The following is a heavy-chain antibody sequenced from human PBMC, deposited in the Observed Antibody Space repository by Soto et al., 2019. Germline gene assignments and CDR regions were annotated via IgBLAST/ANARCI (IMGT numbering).Heavy chain of an antibody. Sequence: GESLKISCKGSGYSFTSYWISWVRQMPGKGLEWMGRIDPSDSYTNYSPSFQGHVTISADKSISTAYLQWSSLKASDTAMYCCASLTGSSFDYWGQGTLVTVSS. CDR3: ASLTGSSFDY. CDR1: GYSFTSYW. V-gene: IGHV5-10-1*01. D-gene: IGHD2-15*01. CDR2: IDPSDSYT. J-gene: IGHJ4*02.